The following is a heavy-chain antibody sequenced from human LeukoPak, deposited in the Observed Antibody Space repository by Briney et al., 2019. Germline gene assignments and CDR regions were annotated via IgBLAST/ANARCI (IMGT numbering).Heavy chain of an antibody. D-gene: IGHD3-10*01. J-gene: IGHJ4*02. CDR2: INQDGNDQ. CDR3: ARESRSRGDSD. Sequence: GGSLRLSCAASGFTFSSYWMTWVRQAPGKGLEWVANINQDGNDQQYVDSVKGRSTISRDNAKKTLFLQMNSLRDDDTAVYYCARESRSRGDSDWGQGTLVSVSS. V-gene: IGHV3-7*05. CDR1: GFTFSSYW.